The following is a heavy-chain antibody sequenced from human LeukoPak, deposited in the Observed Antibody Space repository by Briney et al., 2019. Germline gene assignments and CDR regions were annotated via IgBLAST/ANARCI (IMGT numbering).Heavy chain of an antibody. D-gene: IGHD1-26*01. Sequence: SETLSLTCTVSGGSISSYYWSWIRQAPGKGLEWIGYIYYSGSTNYNPSLKSRATISIDTSKNQFSLKLSSVTAADTAVYYCARGDSGSYYYYDYWGQGILVTVSS. CDR2: IYYSGST. CDR3: ARGDSGSYYYYDY. J-gene: IGHJ4*02. CDR1: GGSISSYY. V-gene: IGHV4-59*01.